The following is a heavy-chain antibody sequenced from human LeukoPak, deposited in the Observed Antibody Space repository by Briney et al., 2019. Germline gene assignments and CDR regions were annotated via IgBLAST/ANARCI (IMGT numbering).Heavy chain of an antibody. V-gene: IGHV3-7*01. CDR2: IKHDGSEK. CDR1: GFPFDRYW. Sequence: GGSLRLSCAASGFPFDRYWMSWVRLAPGKGLEWVANIKHDGSEKTFVDSVKGRFTISRDNAENSLYLQMNSLRAEDTAVYYCARQPIYEAYFDFWGQGTTVTVSS. J-gene: IGHJ4*03. D-gene: IGHD3-16*01. CDR3: ARQPIYEAYFDF.